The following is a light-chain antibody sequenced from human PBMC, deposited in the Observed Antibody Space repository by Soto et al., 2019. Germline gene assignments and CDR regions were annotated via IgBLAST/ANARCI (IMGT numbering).Light chain of an antibody. CDR3: QQYNNWPPWT. Sequence: IVMPQSTATLSVSPGERATLSCRASQSVSSNLAWYQQKPDQAPRLRIYAVSTRATGIPARFSGSGSGTEFTLTIRCLQSEDFAVYYAQQYNNWPPWTFGQGTKVDIK. CDR1: QSVSSN. V-gene: IGKV3-15*01. CDR2: AVS. J-gene: IGKJ1*01.